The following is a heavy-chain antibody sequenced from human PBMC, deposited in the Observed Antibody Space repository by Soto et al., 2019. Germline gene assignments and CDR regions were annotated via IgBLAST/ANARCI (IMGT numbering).Heavy chain of an antibody. V-gene: IGHV3-30-3*01. J-gene: IGHJ4*02. CDR3: ASDPIAGAPDYLDY. CDR2: ASPAEDIK. D-gene: IGHD6-13*01. Sequence: QVHLVESGGGVVQPGRSLRLSCVASGFTFNTHVLHWVRQAPGKGLEWVAVASPAEDIKIYADSVKGRFTISRDNSRSTLYLQMDSLRPEDTATYFCASDPIAGAPDYLDYWGQGTRVTVSS. CDR1: GFTFNTHV.